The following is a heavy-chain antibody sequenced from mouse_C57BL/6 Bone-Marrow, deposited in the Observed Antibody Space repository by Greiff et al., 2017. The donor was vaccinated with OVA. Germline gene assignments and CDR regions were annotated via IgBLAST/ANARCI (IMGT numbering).Heavy chain of an antibody. J-gene: IGHJ2*01. Sequence: VQLQQSGAELVKPGASVKLSCTASGFNLKDSYMHWVKQRTEQGLEWIGRIDPEDGEAKCAPKFPGKAPITADTSSNTAYLQRSSLTSEDTAVYYCARDFDYWGQGTTLTVSS. CDR1: GFNLKDSY. V-gene: IGHV14-2*01. CDR3: ARDFDY. CDR2: IDPEDGEA.